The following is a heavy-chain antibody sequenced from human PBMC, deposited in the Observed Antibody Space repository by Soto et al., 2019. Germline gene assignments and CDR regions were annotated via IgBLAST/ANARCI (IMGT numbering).Heavy chain of an antibody. CDR1: GYTFTSYA. D-gene: IGHD6-13*01. V-gene: IGHV1-3*01. CDR2: INAGNGNT. Sequence: QVRLVQSGAEVKKPGASVKVSCKASGYTFTSYAMHWVRQAPGQRLEWMGWINAGNGNTKYSQKFQGRVTITRDTSGSRAYMELSSLGSENRPLYYCARGIAAAGTSSCGPWGKGTLVTVSS. CDR3: ARGIAAAGTSSCGP. J-gene: IGHJ5*02.